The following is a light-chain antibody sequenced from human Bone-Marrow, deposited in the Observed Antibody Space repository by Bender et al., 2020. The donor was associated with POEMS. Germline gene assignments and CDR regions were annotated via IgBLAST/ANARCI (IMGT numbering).Light chain of an antibody. Sequence: SYDLTQPPSVSVSPGQTANITCSGDELGDKYVCWYQQKSGQSPVLVIYEDNKRPSGIPERFSGSNSGNIATLTISGTQALDEADYYCQAWDTSSVVFGGGTKLTVL. V-gene: IGLV3-1*01. J-gene: IGLJ2*01. CDR2: EDN. CDR3: QAWDTSSVV. CDR1: ELGDKY.